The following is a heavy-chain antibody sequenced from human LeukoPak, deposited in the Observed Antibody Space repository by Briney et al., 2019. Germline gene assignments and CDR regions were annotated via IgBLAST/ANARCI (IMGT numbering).Heavy chain of an antibody. CDR3: ARFSGSGSYGYYYYGMDV. CDR2: INSDGSST. J-gene: IGHJ6*02. Sequence: GGSLRLSCAASGFTFSSYWMHWVRQAPGKGLVWVSRINSDGSSTSYADSVKGRFTISRDNAKNTLYLQMNSLRAEDTAVYYCARFSGSGSYGYYYYGMDVWGQGTTVTVSS. V-gene: IGHV3-74*01. D-gene: IGHD3-10*01. CDR1: GFTFSSYW.